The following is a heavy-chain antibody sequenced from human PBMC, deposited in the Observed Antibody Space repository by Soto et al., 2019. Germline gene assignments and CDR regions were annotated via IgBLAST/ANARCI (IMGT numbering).Heavy chain of an antibody. CDR2: VYHSGTS. D-gene: IGHD3-10*01. Sequence: PSEPLSVTTDVAGGSIITPNWWWNFVRQPPGKGLEWIGEVYHSGTSNYNPSLESRVTISVDKSKNHFSLKLTSVTAADTAVYYCARFIIASPYSWFEPWGKGTLVTVSS. J-gene: IGHJ5*02. V-gene: IGHV4-4*02. CDR1: GGSIITPNW. CDR3: ARFIIASPYSWFEP.